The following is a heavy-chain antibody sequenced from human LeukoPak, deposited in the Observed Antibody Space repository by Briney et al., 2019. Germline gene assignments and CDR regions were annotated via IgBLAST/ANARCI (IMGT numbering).Heavy chain of an antibody. D-gene: IGHD3-9*01. Sequence: SETLSLTCTVSGGSISSGGYYWSWIRQPPGKGLEWIGYIYHSGSTYYNPSLKSRVTISVDRSKNQFSLKLSSVTAADTAVYYCARAHYDILTGIDYWGQGTLVTVSS. J-gene: IGHJ4*02. CDR3: ARAHYDILTGIDY. V-gene: IGHV4-30-2*01. CDR2: IYHSGST. CDR1: GGSISSGGYY.